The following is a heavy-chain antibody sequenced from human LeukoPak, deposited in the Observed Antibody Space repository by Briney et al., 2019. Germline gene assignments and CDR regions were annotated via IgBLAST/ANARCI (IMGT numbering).Heavy chain of an antibody. J-gene: IGHJ4*02. CDR1: GGSISSSSYY. CDR3: ARGIPTRYYFDY. V-gene: IGHV4-39*07. CDR2: IYYSGST. Sequence: SQTLSLTCTVSGGSISSSSYYWGWIRQPPGKGLEWIGSIYYSGSTYYNPSLKSRVTISVDTSKNQFSLKLSSVTAADTAVYYCARGIPTRYYFDYWGQGTLVTVSS.